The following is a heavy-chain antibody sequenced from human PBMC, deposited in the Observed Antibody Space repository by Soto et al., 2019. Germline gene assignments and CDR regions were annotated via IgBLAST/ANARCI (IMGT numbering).Heavy chain of an antibody. J-gene: IGHJ4*02. Sequence: HGESLKISCKGSGYSFTSYWIGWVRQMPGKGLEWMGIIYPGDSDTRYSPSFQGQVTISADKSISTAYLQWSSLKASDTAMYYCARQVYYYDSSGPGGYFDYWGQGTLVTVSS. CDR2: IYPGDSDT. CDR3: ARQVYYYDSSGPGGYFDY. V-gene: IGHV5-51*01. CDR1: GYSFTSYW. D-gene: IGHD3-22*01.